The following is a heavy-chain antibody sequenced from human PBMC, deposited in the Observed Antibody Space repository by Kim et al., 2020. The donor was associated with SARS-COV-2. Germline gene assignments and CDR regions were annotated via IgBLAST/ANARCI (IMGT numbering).Heavy chain of an antibody. V-gene: IGHV3-23*01. J-gene: IGHJ4*02. CDR2: ITSGGVST. D-gene: IGHD3-9*01. Sequence: GGSLRLSCGASGFMFRNFAMNWVRQAPGKGLEWVATITSGGVSTYFADSVRGRFSLSRDNSRNTLYLEMKGLRVDDTAQYFCAKDRRILEYFDWTANFDYWGPGIQVTVSS. CDR3: AKDRRILEYFDWTANFDY. CDR1: GFMFRNFA.